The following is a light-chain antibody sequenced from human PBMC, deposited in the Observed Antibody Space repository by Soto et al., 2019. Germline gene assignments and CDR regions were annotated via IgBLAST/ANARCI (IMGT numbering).Light chain of an antibody. CDR2: DVS. Sequence: QSALTQPASVSGSPGQSITISCTGTSSDVGGYNYVSWYQQHPGKAPKLMIYDVSNRPSGVSNRFSGSKSGNTASLPIFGFQAEDEADYYCSSYTSSSTPYVFGTGTKVTVL. CDR1: SSDVGGYNY. V-gene: IGLV2-14*01. CDR3: SSYTSSSTPYV. J-gene: IGLJ1*01.